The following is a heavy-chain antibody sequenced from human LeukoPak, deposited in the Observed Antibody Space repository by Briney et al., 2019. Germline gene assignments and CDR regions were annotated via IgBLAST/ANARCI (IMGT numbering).Heavy chain of an antibody. D-gene: IGHD3-22*01. Sequence: GGSPRLSCAASGFTFSSYGMHWVRQAPGKGLEWVAVISYDGSNKYYADSVKGRFTISRDNSKNTLYLQMNSLRAEDTAVYYCAKGPDYYDSSGYDYWGQGTLVTVSS. V-gene: IGHV3-30*18. CDR3: AKGPDYYDSSGYDY. J-gene: IGHJ4*02. CDR2: ISYDGSNK. CDR1: GFTFSSYG.